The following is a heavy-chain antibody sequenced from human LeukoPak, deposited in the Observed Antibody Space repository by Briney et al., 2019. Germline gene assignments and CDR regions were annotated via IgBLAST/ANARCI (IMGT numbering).Heavy chain of an antibody. J-gene: IGHJ6*02. CDR2: IYYSGST. V-gene: IGHV4-39*07. CDR3: ARVPPHCSGGSCYYYGMDV. CDR1: GGSISGSSYY. D-gene: IGHD2-15*01. Sequence: SETLSLTCTVSGGSISGSSYYWGWIRQPPGKGLEWIGSIYYSGSTYYNPSLKSRVTISVDTSKNQFSLKLSSVTAADTAVYYCARVPPHCSGGSCYYYGMDVWGQGTTVTVSS.